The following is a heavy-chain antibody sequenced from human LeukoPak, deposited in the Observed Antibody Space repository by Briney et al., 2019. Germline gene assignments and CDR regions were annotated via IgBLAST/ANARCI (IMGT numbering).Heavy chain of an antibody. CDR2: ISSSSTYI. CDR3: ARAPRDWYYVGY. J-gene: IGHJ4*02. Sequence: GGSLRLSCAASGFTVSSNHMSWVRQAPGKGLEWVSSISSSSTYIYYADSVKGRFTISRDNAKNSLYLQMNSLRAEDTAVYYCARAPRDWYYVGYWGQGTLVTVSS. CDR1: GFTVSSNH. D-gene: IGHD3/OR15-3a*01. V-gene: IGHV3-21*06.